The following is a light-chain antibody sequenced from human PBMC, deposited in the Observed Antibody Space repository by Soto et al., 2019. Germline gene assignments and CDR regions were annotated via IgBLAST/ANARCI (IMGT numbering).Light chain of an antibody. Sequence: MTQCNCTLSGCVGIIKTNSCRASQTISSWLAWYQQKPGKAPKLLIYKASTLKSGVPSRFSGSGSGTEFTLTISSLQPYYCATYQCHHYNCYLEAFGQGTRLENK. J-gene: IGKJ5*01. CDR1: QTISSW. CDR2: KAS. CDR3: HHYNCYLEA. V-gene: IGKV1-5*03.